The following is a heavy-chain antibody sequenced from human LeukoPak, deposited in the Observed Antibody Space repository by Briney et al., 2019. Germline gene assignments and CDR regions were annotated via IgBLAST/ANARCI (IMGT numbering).Heavy chain of an antibody. J-gene: IGHJ4*02. Sequence: GGSMRLSCAASGFTFSSYAMSWVRQAPGKGLEWVSAISGSGGSTYYADSVKGRFTISRDNSKNTLYLQMNSLRAEDTAVYYCAKRGRFLEWSSSYYFDYWGQGTLVTVSS. CDR2: ISGSGGST. CDR3: AKRGRFLEWSSSYYFDY. CDR1: GFTFSSYA. V-gene: IGHV3-23*01. D-gene: IGHD3-3*01.